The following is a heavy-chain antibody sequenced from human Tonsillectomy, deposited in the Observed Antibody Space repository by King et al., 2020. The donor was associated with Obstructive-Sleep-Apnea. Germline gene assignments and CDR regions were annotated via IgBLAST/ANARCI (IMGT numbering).Heavy chain of an antibody. J-gene: IGHJ4*02. D-gene: IGHD4-17*01. CDR3: ARGNFPTVTTFYYFDY. V-gene: IGHV3-66*01. CDR1: GFTVSSNF. CDR2: IYSGGTT. Sequence: EVQLVESGGGLVQPGGSLRLSCAASGFTVSSNFMSWVRQAPGKGLEWVSVIYSGGTTYYADSVKGRFTISRDNSKNTLYLQMNSLRAEDTAVYYCARGNFPTVTTFYYFDYWGLGTLVTVSS.